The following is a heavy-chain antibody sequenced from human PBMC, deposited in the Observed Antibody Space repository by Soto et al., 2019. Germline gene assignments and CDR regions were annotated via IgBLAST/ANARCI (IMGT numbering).Heavy chain of an antibody. CDR2: ISAYNGNT. D-gene: IGHD3-3*01. Sequence: ASVKVSCTASGYTFTSYGISWVRQAPGQGLEWMGWISAYNGNTNYAQKLQGRVTMTTDTSTSTAYMELRSLRSDDTAVYYCARVRVYDFWSGYKAHSDPWGQGTLVTVSS. CDR1: GYTFTSYG. CDR3: ARVRVYDFWSGYKAHSDP. V-gene: IGHV1-18*01. J-gene: IGHJ5*02.